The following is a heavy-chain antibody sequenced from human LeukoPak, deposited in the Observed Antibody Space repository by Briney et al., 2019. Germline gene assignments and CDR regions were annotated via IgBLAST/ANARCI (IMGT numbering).Heavy chain of an antibody. CDR2: ISAYNGNT. V-gene: IGHV1-18*01. Sequence: GASVKVSCKASGYTFTSYGISWVQQAPGQGLEWMGWISAYNGNTNYAQKLQGRVTMTTDTSTSTAYMELRSLRSDDTAVYYCARDSANVVVPAAMEFDYWGQGTLVTVSS. J-gene: IGHJ4*02. CDR3: ARDSANVVVPAAMEFDY. CDR1: GYTFTSYG. D-gene: IGHD2-2*01.